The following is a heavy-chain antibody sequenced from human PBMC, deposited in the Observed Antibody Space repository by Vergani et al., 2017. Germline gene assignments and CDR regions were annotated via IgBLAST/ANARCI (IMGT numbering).Heavy chain of an antibody. D-gene: IGHD2-21*01. CDR2: IKNTGDST. J-gene: IGHJ6*03. Sequence: EVQLLQSEGAVVQPGGSLRLSCVASGFTFSSHAMSWVRQGHGQRLEWVSSIKNTGDSTHYADSVKGRFTISRDNSRNTLDLLMSSLRAEDTAIYYCVREGSYCGSTTCRNPSYVYYYHMDVWGEGTTVTVSS. V-gene: IGHV3-23*01. CDR1: GFTFSSHA. CDR3: VREGSYCGSTTCRNPSYVYYYHMDV.